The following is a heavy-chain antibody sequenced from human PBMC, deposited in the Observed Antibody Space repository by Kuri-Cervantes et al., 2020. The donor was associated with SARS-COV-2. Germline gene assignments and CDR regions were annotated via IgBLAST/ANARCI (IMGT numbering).Heavy chain of an antibody. CDR2: IWYDGSNK. Sequence: GGSLRLSCAASGFTFSSYGMHWVRQAPGKGLEWVAVIWYDGSNKYYADSVKGRFTISRDNSKNTLYLQMNSLRAEDTAVYYCARDEFYDSSGYSRPGAFDIWGQGTMVTVSS. CDR1: GFTFSSYG. D-gene: IGHD3-22*01. J-gene: IGHJ3*02. CDR3: ARDEFYDSSGYSRPGAFDI. V-gene: IGHV3-30*19.